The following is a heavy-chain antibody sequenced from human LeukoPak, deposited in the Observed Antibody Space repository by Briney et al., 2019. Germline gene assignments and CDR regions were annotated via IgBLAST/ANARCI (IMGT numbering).Heavy chain of an antibody. Sequence: PSETLSLTCTVSGGSISSYYWSWIRQPPGKGLEWIGYIYDSGSTNNNPSLKSRVTISVATSKNQLSLKLNSVTAADAAVYYCARHYSLPDPFDYWGQGTLVTVSS. J-gene: IGHJ4*02. D-gene: IGHD6-13*01. CDR3: ARHYSLPDPFDY. CDR2: IYDSGST. CDR1: GGSISSYY. V-gene: IGHV4-59*08.